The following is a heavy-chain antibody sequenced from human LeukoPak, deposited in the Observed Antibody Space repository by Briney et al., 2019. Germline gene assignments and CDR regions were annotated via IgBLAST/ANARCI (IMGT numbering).Heavy chain of an antibody. Sequence: QTGGSLRLSCVASGFTFRTYEMIWVRQAPGKGLEWVACFCVSGSTMYYADSVKGRFTISRDNSKNTLYLQMNSLRAEDTAVYYCARGGDSSGYFHESFAFDIWGQGTMVTVSS. CDR3: ARGGDSSGYFHESFAFDI. J-gene: IGHJ3*02. V-gene: IGHV3-48*03. CDR2: FCVSGSTM. CDR1: GFTFRTYE. D-gene: IGHD3-22*01.